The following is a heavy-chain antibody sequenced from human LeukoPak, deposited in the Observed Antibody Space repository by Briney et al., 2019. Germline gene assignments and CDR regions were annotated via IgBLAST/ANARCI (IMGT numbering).Heavy chain of an antibody. D-gene: IGHD3-3*01. J-gene: IGHJ6*04. V-gene: IGHV3-30*04. Sequence: GGSLRLSCAAFGFTFSSYAMHWVCQAPGKGLEWVAGISYDGSNKYYADSVKGRFTISRDNSKNTLYLQMNSLRAEDTAVYYCARDRAYDPRTRRGYGMDVWGKGTTVTVSS. CDR2: ISYDGSNK. CDR1: GFTFSSYA. CDR3: ARDRAYDPRTRRGYGMDV.